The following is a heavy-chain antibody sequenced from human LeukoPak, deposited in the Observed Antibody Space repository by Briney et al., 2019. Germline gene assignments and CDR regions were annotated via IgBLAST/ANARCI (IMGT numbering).Heavy chain of an antibody. CDR3: AREYSSSSGGPCFDY. J-gene: IGHJ4*02. CDR2: IYTSGST. CDR1: GGSISSYY. V-gene: IGHV4-4*07. D-gene: IGHD6-6*01. Sequence: SETLSLTCTVSGGSISSYYWSWIRQPAGKGLEWIGRIYTSGSTNYNPSLKNRVTMSVDTSKSQFSLKLNSVTAADTAVYYCAREYSSSSGGPCFDYWGQGTLVTVSS.